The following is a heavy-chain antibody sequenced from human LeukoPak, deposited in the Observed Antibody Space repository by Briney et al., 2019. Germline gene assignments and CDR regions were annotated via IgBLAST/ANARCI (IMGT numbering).Heavy chain of an antibody. CDR2: ISSSSSYI. V-gene: IGHV3-21*01. CDR1: GFTFDDYA. J-gene: IGHJ4*02. Sequence: GRSLRLSCAASGFTFDDYAMHWVRQAPGKGLEWVSSISSSSSYIYYADSVKGRFTISRDNAKNSLYLQMNSLRAEDTAVYYCARDRMTTSYYFDYWGQGTLVTVSS. CDR3: ARDRMTTSYYFDY. D-gene: IGHD4-17*01.